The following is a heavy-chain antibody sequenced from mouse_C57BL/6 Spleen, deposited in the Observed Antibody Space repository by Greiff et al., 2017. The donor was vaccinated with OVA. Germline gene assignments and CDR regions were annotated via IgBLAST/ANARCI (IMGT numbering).Heavy chain of an antibody. Sequence: QVQLKQPGTELVKPGASVKLSCKASGYTFTSYWMHWVKQRPGQGLEWIGNINPSNGGTNYNEKFKSKATLTVAKSSCTAYMQLSSLTSEDSAVYYCARDYGSRYVDLYAMDYWGQGTSVTVSS. V-gene: IGHV1-53*01. CDR2: INPSNGGT. CDR3: ARDYGSRYVDLYAMDY. D-gene: IGHD1-1*01. J-gene: IGHJ4*01. CDR1: GYTFTSYW.